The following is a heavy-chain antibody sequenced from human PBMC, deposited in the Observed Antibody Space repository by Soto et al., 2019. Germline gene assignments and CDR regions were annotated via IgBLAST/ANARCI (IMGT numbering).Heavy chain of an antibody. J-gene: IGHJ6*02. V-gene: IGHV3-33*01. CDR3: ARDPLYYYGMDG. Sequence: GGSLRLSCAASGFTFSSYGMHWVRQAPGKGLEWVAVIWYDGSNKYYADSVKGRFTISRDNSKNTLYLQMNSLRAEDTAVYYCARDPLYYYGMDGWGQGSTVTVAS. CDR1: GFTFSSYG. CDR2: IWYDGSNK.